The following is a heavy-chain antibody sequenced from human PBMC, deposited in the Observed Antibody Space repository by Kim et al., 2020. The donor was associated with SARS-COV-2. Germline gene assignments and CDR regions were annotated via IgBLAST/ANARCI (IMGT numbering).Heavy chain of an antibody. CDR2: IWYDGSNK. V-gene: IGHV3-33*01. CDR3: ARGPGRQYYFDY. CDR1: GFTFSSYG. Sequence: GGSLRLSCAASGFTFSSYGMHWVRQAPGKGLEWVAVIWYDGSNKYYADSVKGRFTISRDNSKNTLYLQMNSLRAEDTAVYYCARGPGRQYYFDYWGQGTLVTVSS. D-gene: IGHD1-1*01. J-gene: IGHJ4*02.